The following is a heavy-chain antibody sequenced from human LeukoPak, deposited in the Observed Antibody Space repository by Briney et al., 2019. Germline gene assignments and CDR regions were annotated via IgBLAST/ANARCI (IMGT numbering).Heavy chain of an antibody. J-gene: IGHJ4*02. CDR2: ISSSGSTI. CDR1: GFTFSDYY. D-gene: IGHD3-10*01. CDR3: ATSSSGSFPPFDY. V-gene: IGHV3-11*01. Sequence: GGSLRLSCAASGFTFSDYYMSWIRQAPGKGLEWVSYISSSGSTIYYADSVKGRFTISRDSAKNSLYLQMNSLRAEDAAVYYCATSSSGSFPPFDYWGQGTLVTVSS.